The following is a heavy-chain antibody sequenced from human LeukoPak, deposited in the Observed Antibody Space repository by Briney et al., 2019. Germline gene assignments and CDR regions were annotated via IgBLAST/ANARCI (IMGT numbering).Heavy chain of an antibody. D-gene: IGHD6-13*01. CDR2: ISYDGSNK. V-gene: IGHV3-30*04. CDR3: ATAYSSSWADY. Sequence: GGSLRLSCAASGINFSGYAMHWVRQAPGKGLEWVAIISYDGSNKNYADSVKGRLTISRDNSNNMLFLQLNSLRTDDTAVYFCATAYSSSWADYWGQGTLVTVSS. J-gene: IGHJ4*02. CDR1: GINFSGYA.